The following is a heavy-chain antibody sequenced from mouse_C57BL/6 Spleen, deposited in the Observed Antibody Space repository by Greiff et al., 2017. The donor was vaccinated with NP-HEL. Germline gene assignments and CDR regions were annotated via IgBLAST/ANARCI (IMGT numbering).Heavy chain of an antibody. J-gene: IGHJ2*01. V-gene: IGHV3-6*01. CDR3: ASVRRGYYFDY. CDR1: GYSITSGYY. Sequence: EVKLVESGPGLVKPSQSLSLTCSVTGYSITSGYYWNWIRQFPGNKLEWMGYISYDGSNNYNPSLKNRISITRDTSKNQFFLKLNSVTTEDTATYYCASVRRGYYFDYWGQGTTLTVSS. D-gene: IGHD2-14*01. CDR2: ISYDGSN.